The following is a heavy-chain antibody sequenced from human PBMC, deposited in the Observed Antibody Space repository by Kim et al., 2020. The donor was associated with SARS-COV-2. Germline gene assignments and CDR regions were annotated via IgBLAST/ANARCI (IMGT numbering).Heavy chain of an antibody. J-gene: IGHJ4*02. V-gene: IGHV4-30-2*03. D-gene: IGHD6-13*01. Sequence: PSLRSRVTISVDTSKNQFSLKLSSVTAADTAVYYCARHSEYSSSSHYFDYWGQGTLITVSS. CDR3: ARHSEYSSSSHYFDY.